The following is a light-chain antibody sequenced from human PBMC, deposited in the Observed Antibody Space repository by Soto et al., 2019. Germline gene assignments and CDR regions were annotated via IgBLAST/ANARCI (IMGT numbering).Light chain of an antibody. CDR1: ECQLHSNGYNY. V-gene: IGKV2-28*01. J-gene: IGKJ1*01. Sequence: TQSPLSLAVTPGEPASISCTSSECQLHSNGYNYLNWYLQKPGQSPQLLIYLGSNRASGVPDRFSGSGSGTDFTLKISRGDAEDVGVYYCMDALQPLWTFGQGTKVDIK. CDR3: MDALQPLWT. CDR2: LGS.